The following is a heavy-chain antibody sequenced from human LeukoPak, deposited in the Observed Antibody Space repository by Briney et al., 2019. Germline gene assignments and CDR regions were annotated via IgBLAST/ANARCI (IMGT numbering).Heavy chain of an antibody. V-gene: IGHV3-23*01. CDR2: ISGSGGST. CDR3: AKTSGSYYVFDY. D-gene: IGHD1-26*01. CDR1: GFTFSSYA. J-gene: IGHJ4*02. Sequence: GGSLRLSCAASGFTFSSYAMSWVRQAPGKGLEWVSAISGSGGSTYYADSVKGRFTISRDNTKNTLYLQMNSLRAEDTAVYYCAKTSGSYYVFDYWGQGTLVTVSS.